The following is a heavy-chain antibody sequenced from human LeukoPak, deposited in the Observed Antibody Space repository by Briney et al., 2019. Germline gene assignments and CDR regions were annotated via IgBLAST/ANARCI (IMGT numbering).Heavy chain of an antibody. D-gene: IGHD6-19*01. CDR1: GGSISSSSYY. CDR2: IYYSGST. CDR3: ARRTVAGTDYYFDY. J-gene: IGHJ4*02. Sequence: WETLSLTCTVSGGSISSSSYYWGWIRQPPGKGLEWTGSIYYSGSTYYNPSLKSRVTISVDTSKNQFSLKLSSVTAADTAVYYCARRTVAGTDYYFDYWGQGTLVTVSS. V-gene: IGHV4-39*01.